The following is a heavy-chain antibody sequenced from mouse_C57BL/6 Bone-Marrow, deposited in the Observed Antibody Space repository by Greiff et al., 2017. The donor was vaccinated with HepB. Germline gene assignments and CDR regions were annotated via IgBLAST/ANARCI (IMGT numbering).Heavy chain of an antibody. D-gene: IGHD1-1*01. V-gene: IGHV1-81*01. J-gene: IGHJ4*01. CDR3: ARRDGPYAMDY. CDR1: GYTFTSYG. Sequence: VKLVESGAELARPGASVKLSCKASGYTFTSYGISWVKQRTGQGLEWIGEIYPRSGNTYYNEKFKGKATLTADKSSSTAYMELRSLTSEDSAVYFCARRDGPYAMDYWGQGTSVTVSS. CDR2: IYPRSGNT.